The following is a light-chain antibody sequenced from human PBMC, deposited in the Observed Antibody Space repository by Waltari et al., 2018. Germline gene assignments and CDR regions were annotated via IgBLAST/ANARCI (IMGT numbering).Light chain of an antibody. V-gene: IGKV2-30*02. Sequence: VVMTQSPLSLSVTLGQPASISYRSSQSLVHSDGHTYLNWFQQRPGQSPRRLIYKISNRDSGVPDRFSGSGSGTDFTLKISRVEAEDVGVYYCMQGTHWPPYTFGQGTKLEIK. J-gene: IGKJ2*01. CDR2: KIS. CDR3: MQGTHWPPYT. CDR1: QSLVHSDGHTY.